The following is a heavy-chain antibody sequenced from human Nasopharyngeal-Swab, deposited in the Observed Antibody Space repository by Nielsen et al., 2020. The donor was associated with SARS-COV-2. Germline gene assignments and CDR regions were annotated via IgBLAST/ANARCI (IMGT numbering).Heavy chain of an antibody. CDR3: AKDHKMDSGGGVGYMDV. Sequence: GGSLRLSCAASGFTFSSYGMHWVRQAPGKGLEWVAFIRYDGLNQHYADSVKGRFSISRDSFENTLYLQLNSLRADDTAVYYCAKDHKMDSGGGVGYMDVWGKGTTVTVSS. J-gene: IGHJ6*03. CDR2: IRYDGLNQ. D-gene: IGHD3-16*01. V-gene: IGHV3-30*02. CDR1: GFTFSSYG.